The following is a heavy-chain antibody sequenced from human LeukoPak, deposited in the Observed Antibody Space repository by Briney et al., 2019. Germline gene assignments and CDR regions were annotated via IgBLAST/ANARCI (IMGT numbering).Heavy chain of an antibody. J-gene: IGHJ6*03. D-gene: IGHD5-18*01. V-gene: IGHV3-21*01. CDR3: ARKDGADTAMYYYYYMDV. Sequence: PGGSLRLSCAASGFTFSSYSMNWVRQAPGKGLEWVSSISSSSSYIYYADSVKGRFTISRDNAKNSLYLQMNSLRAEDTAVYYCARKDGADTAMYYYYYMDVWGKGTTVTVSS. CDR2: ISSSSSYI. CDR1: GFTFSSYS.